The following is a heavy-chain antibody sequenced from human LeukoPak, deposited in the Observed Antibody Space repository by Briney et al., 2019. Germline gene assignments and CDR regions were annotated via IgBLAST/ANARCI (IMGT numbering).Heavy chain of an antibody. CDR3: ARETNWNSPIDY. CDR2: IYYHGST. J-gene: IGHJ4*02. V-gene: IGHV4-39*01. Sequence: PSETLSLTCTVSGGPISSYYWGWIRQPPGKGLEWIGSIYYHGSTSYNPSLKSRVTISVDTSKNQFSLKLNSVTAADTAVYYCARETNWNSPIDYWGQGTLVTVSS. D-gene: IGHD1-7*01. CDR1: GGPISSYY.